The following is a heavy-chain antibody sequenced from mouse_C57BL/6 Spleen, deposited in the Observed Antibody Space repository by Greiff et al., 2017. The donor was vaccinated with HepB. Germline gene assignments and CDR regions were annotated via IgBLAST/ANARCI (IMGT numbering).Heavy chain of an antibody. J-gene: IGHJ2*01. CDR2: ISYDGSN. CDR1: GYSITSGYY. V-gene: IGHV3-6*01. Sequence: EVKLEESGPGLVKPSQSLSLTCSVTGYSITSGYYWNWIRQFPGNKLEWMGYISYDGSNNYNPSLKNRISITRDTSKNQFFLKLNSVTTEDTATYYCARSLFDYWGQGTTLTVSS. D-gene: IGHD6-1*01. CDR3: ARSLFDY.